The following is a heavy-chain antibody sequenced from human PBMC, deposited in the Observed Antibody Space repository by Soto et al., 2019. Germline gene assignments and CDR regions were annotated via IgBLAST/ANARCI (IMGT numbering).Heavy chain of an antibody. CDR3: ARRITMVRGVIITNYYYYMDV. J-gene: IGHJ6*03. Sequence: SETLSLTCTVSGASMSGSYWSWIRQPPGKGLEWIGFFYYTGSTNYNPSLKSRVTISVDTSKNQFSLKLSSVTAADTAVYYCARRITMVRGVIITNYYYYMDVWGKGTTVTLSS. V-gene: IGHV4-59*12. D-gene: IGHD3-10*01. CDR1: GASMSGSY. CDR2: FYYTGST.